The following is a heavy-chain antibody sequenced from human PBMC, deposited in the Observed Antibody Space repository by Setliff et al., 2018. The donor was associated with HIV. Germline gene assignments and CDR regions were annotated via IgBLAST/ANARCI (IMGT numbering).Heavy chain of an antibody. CDR2: IYNSGST. Sequence: KPSETLSLTCAVYGASFSNYYWGWVRQPPGQGLEWIGYIYNSGSTNYNPSLKSRVTISVDRPKNQFSLKVSSVTAADTAVYYCARLQLKVTTWYFDLWGRGTLVTVSS. V-gene: IGHV4-59*08. CDR3: ARLQLKVTTWYFDL. D-gene: IGHD4-17*01. J-gene: IGHJ2*01. CDR1: GASFSNYY.